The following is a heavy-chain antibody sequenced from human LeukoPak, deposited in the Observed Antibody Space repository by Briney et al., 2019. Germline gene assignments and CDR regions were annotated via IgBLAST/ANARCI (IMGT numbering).Heavy chain of an antibody. CDR1: GFTLSSYA. CDR2: ISGSADNT. J-gene: IGHJ5*02. V-gene: IGHV3-23*01. Sequence: QAGGSLRLSCTASGFTLSSYAMSWVRQAPGEGLEWVSTISGSADNTNYAEAVKGRFTISRDNSKNTLYLQMNSLRAEDTAVYYCAKDHSTVTIHWFDPWGQGTLVTVSS. D-gene: IGHD4-17*01. CDR3: AKDHSTVTIHWFDP.